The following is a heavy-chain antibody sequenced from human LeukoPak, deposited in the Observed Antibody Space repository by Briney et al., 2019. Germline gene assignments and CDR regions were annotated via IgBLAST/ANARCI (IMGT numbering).Heavy chain of an antibody. CDR2: ISSSGSTI. D-gene: IGHD3-10*01. Sequence: GGSLRLSCAASGFTFSDYYMSWIRQAPGKGLEWVSYISSSGSTIYYADSVKGRFTISRDNAKNSLYLQMNSLRAEDTAVYYCARAPSLSGAFSAPKPNYYGPTRAFDIWGQGTMVTVSS. J-gene: IGHJ3*02. V-gene: IGHV3-11*01. CDR3: ARAPSLSGAFSAPKPNYYGPTRAFDI. CDR1: GFTFSDYY.